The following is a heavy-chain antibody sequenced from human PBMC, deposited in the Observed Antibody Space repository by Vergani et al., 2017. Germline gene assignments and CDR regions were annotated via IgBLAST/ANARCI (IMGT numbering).Heavy chain of an antibody. Sequence: QVQLVQSGAEVKKPGSSVKVSCKASGGTFSSYAISWVRQAPGQGLEWMGWINPNSGGTNYAQKFQGRVTMTRDTSISTAYMELSRLRSDDTAVYYCARFSTESLDPWGQGTLVTVSS. CDR1: GGTFSSYA. V-gene: IGHV1-2*02. D-gene: IGHD4-17*01. CDR2: INPNSGGT. CDR3: ARFSTESLDP. J-gene: IGHJ5*02.